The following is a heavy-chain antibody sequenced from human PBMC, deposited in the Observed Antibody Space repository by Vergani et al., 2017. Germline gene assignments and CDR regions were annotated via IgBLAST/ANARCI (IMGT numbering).Heavy chain of an antibody. CDR1: GGSFSGYY. V-gene: IGHV4-34*01. CDR3: ARGLPDCSGGSCYLLSLYYFDY. J-gene: IGHJ4*02. CDR2: INHSGST. Sequence: QVQLQQWGAGLLKPSETLSLTCAVYGGSFSGYYWSWIRQPPGKGLEWIGEINHSGSTNYNPSLKSRVTISVDTSKNQFSLKLSSVTAADTAMYYCARGLPDCSGGSCYLLSLYYFDYWGQGTLVTVSS. D-gene: IGHD2-15*01.